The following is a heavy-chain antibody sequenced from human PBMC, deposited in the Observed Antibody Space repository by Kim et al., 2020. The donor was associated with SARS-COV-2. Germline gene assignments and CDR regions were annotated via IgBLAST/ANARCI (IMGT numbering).Heavy chain of an antibody. D-gene: IGHD6-13*01. CDR3: TCWYEHNYYGMDV. V-gene: IGHV3-73*01. J-gene: IGHJ6*02. Sequence: AYAASVKGRFTISLGASKNTAYLQITSLKTEDTAVYYCTCWYEHNYYGMDVWGQGTTVTVSS.